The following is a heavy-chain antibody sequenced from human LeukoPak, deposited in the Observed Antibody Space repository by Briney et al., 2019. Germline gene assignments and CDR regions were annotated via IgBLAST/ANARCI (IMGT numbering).Heavy chain of an antibody. D-gene: IGHD2-2*02. CDR1: GGTFSSYG. Sequence: SVKVSCKASGGTFSSYGISWVRQAPGQGLEWMGGIIPIFGTANYAQKLQGRVTITADESTSTAYMELSSLRSEDTAVYYCARERGQPRYCSSTSCYNPQWFDPWGQGTLVTVSS. CDR2: IIPIFGTA. V-gene: IGHV1-69*13. J-gene: IGHJ5*02. CDR3: ARERGQPRYCSSTSCYNPQWFDP.